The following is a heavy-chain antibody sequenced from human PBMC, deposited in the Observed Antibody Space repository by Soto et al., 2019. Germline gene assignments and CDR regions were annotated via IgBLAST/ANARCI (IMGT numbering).Heavy chain of an antibody. V-gene: IGHV4-31*03. CDR3: ARYCSSTRCYYYYGMDV. CDR2: NYYSGIT. J-gene: IGHJ6*02. D-gene: IGHD2-2*01. CDR1: GGSISSADYY. Sequence: SETLSLTCTVSGGSISSADYYWTWIRQHPGKGLEWIGYNYYSGITYYNPSLKSRVTISLDTSKNQFSLKLSSVTAADTAVYYCARYCSSTRCYYYYGMDVWGQGTTVTVSS.